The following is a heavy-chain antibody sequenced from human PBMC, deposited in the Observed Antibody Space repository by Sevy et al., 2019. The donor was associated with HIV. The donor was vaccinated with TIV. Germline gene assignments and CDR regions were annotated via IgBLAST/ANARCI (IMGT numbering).Heavy chain of an antibody. Sequence: GESLKISCEASGFSFRRYAMHWVRQAPGKGLEWLKVISYDGRNEYYVDSVKGRFTISRDNSKNKLYLQMNSLRPEDTAIDYCARDGGGDYFDYWGQGTLVTVSS. D-gene: IGHD3-10*01. CDR2: ISYDGRNE. CDR3: ARDGGGDYFDY. J-gene: IGHJ4*02. V-gene: IGHV3-30*04. CDR1: GFSFRRYA.